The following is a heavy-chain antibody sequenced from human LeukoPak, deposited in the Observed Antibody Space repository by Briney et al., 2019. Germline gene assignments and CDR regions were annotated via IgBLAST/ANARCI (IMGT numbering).Heavy chain of an antibody. D-gene: IGHD6-19*01. Sequence: SETLSLTCAVYGGSFSGYYWSWIRQPPGKGLEWIGEINHSGSTNYNPSLKSRVTISVDTSKSQFSLKLSSVTAADTAVYYCAATYSSGWYIGSYFDYWGQGTLVTVSS. CDR1: GGSFSGYY. CDR3: AATYSSGWYIGSYFDY. V-gene: IGHV4-34*01. J-gene: IGHJ4*02. CDR2: INHSGST.